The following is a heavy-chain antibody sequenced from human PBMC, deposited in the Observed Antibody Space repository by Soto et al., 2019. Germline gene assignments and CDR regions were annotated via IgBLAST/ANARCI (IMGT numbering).Heavy chain of an antibody. CDR2: FDPEDGET. J-gene: IGHJ3*02. V-gene: IGHV1-24*01. CDR3: AMMYSSGPKGAFDI. D-gene: IGHD6-19*01. Sequence: ASVKVSWKVPGYTLTELSLQWVRQAPGKGREGMGGFDPEDGETIYAQKFQGRVTMTEDTSTDTVYMEMSSLRLEDTAVHYCAMMYSSGPKGAFDIWGQGTMVPGS. CDR1: GYTLTELS.